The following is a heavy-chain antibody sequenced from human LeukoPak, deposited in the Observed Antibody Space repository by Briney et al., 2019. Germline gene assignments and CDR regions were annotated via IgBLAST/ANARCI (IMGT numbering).Heavy chain of an antibody. CDR2: ISGSGGST. CDR3: AKDAYYYDSSGYYFDY. D-gene: IGHD3-22*01. CDR1: GFTFSSYA. V-gene: IGHV3-23*01. J-gene: IGHJ4*02. Sequence: GGSLRLSCAASGFTFSSYAMSWVRQAPGKGLEWVSAISGSGGSTYYADSVKGRFTISRDNSKNTLCLQMNSLRAEDTAVYYCAKDAYYYDSSGYYFDYWGQGTLVTVSS.